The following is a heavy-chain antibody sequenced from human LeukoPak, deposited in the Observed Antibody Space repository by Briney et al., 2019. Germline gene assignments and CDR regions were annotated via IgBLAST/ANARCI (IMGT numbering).Heavy chain of an antibody. D-gene: IGHD1-26*01. Sequence: SETLSLTCTVSGGSISIYYWSWIRQPPGKGLEWIGYIYYSGSTNYNPSLKSRVTISVDTSKNQFSLKLSSVTAADTAVYYCARDRELGFDYWGQGTLVTVSS. CDR1: GGSISIYY. J-gene: IGHJ4*02. CDR2: IYYSGST. V-gene: IGHV4-59*01. CDR3: ARDRELGFDY.